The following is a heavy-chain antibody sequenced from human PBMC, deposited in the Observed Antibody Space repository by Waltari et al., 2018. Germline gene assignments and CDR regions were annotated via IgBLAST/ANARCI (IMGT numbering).Heavy chain of an antibody. V-gene: IGHV4-59*01. Sequence: QEQLQESGPGLVKPSETLSLTCTVSGGSISSYYWSWIRQPPGKGLEWIGYIYYSGSTNYNPSLKSRVTISVDTSKNQFSLKLSSVTAADTAVYYCARSGAYGYYYYMDVWGKGTTVTVSS. D-gene: IGHD3-10*01. CDR1: GGSISSYY. CDR2: IYYSGST. J-gene: IGHJ6*03. CDR3: ARSGAYGYYYYMDV.